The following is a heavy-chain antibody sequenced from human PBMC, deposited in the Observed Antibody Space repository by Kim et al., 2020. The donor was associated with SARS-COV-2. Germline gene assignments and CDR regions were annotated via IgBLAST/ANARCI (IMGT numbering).Heavy chain of an antibody. CDR2: ISSSSSYI. V-gene: IGHV3-21*01. CDR1: GFTFSSYS. D-gene: IGHD1-7*01. CDR3: ARGGITGTTAVFDY. J-gene: IGHJ4*02. Sequence: GGSLRLSCAASGFTFSSYSMNWVRQAPGKGLEWVSSISSSSSYIYYADSVKGRFTISRDNAKNSLYLQMNSLRAEDTAVYYCARGGITGTTAVFDYWGQGTLVTVSS.